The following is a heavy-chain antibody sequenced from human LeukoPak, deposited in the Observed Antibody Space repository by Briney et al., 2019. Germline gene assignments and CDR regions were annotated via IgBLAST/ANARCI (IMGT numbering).Heavy chain of an antibody. CDR1: GGSFSGYY. CDR2: INHSGST. Sequence: PSETLSLTCAVYGGSFSGYYWSWIRQPPGKGLEWIGEINHSGSTNYNPSLKSRVTISVDTSNNQSSLKLTSVTAADTAVYYCAREGGFYRPLDYSGQGTLVTVSS. V-gene: IGHV4-34*01. J-gene: IGHJ4*02. CDR3: AREGGFYRPLDY. D-gene: IGHD3-3*01.